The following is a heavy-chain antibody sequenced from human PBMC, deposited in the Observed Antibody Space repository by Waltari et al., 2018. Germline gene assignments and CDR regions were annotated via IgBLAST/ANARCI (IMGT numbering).Heavy chain of an antibody. CDR3: ARDDNASGTYPE. Sequence: QVHLVQSGAEVKKTGSSVKISCKASGGSFGSYGISWVRQAPGQGLEWMGRIIPDFGMSKYSEKFQDRVTVTADKSARTAYMELISLTQGDTAVYFCARDDNASGTYPEWGQGTLVSVSS. V-gene: IGHV1-69*04. D-gene: IGHD3-16*02. J-gene: IGHJ4*02. CDR2: IIPDFGMS. CDR1: GGSFGSYG.